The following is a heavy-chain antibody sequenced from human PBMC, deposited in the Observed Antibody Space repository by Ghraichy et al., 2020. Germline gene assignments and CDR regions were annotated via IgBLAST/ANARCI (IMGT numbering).Heavy chain of an antibody. J-gene: IGHJ5*02. D-gene: IGHD2-2*01. CDR3: AKGASSTRGFDP. V-gene: IGHV3-23*01. CDR2: ISPSGDYI. CDR1: GFTFSSYA. Sequence: LSLTCAASGFTFSSYAMTWVRQAPGKGLEWVSSISPSGDYIYYADSVKGRFTISRDNSKNTLYLQVNSLRAEDTAVYYCAKGASSTRGFDPWGQGTLVTVST.